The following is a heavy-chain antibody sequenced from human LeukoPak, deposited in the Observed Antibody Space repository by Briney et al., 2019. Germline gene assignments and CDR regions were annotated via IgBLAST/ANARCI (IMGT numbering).Heavy chain of an antibody. V-gene: IGHV4-59*01. CDR3: ARGPPVAGTPRIDY. CDR1: GGSISSYY. Sequence: SETLSLTCTVSGGSISSYYWSWIRQPPGKGLQWIGYIYYSGTTNYNPSLKSRVTISIDTSQNQFSLRLTSVTAADTAVYYCARGPPVAGTPRIDYWGQGTLVTVSS. J-gene: IGHJ4*02. CDR2: IYYSGTT. D-gene: IGHD6-19*01.